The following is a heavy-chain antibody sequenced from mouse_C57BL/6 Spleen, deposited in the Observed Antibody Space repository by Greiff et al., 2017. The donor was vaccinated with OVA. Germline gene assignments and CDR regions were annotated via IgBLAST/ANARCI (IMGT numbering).Heavy chain of an antibody. CDR2: ISSGSSTI. CDR1: GFTFSDYG. CDR3: ARIDYDGSYAMDY. V-gene: IGHV5-17*01. D-gene: IGHD2-4*01. Sequence: EVKLVESGGGLVKPGGSLKLSCAASGFTFSDYGMHWVRQAPEKGLEWVAYISSGSSTIYYADTVKGRFTISRDNAKNTLFLQMTSLRSEDTAMYYCARIDYDGSYAMDYWGQGTSVTVSS. J-gene: IGHJ4*01.